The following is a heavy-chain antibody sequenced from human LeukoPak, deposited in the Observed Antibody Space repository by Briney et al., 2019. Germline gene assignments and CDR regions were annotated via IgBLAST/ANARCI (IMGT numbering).Heavy chain of an antibody. J-gene: IGHJ6*03. D-gene: IGHD3-22*01. Sequence: GASVKVSCKASGYTFTGYYMHWVRQAPGQGLEWMGRINPNSGGTNYAQKFQGRVTMTRDTSISTAYMELSRLRSDDTAVYYCARAGYYYDSSDFYYYHYYMDVWGKGTTVTVSS. CDR2: INPNSGGT. V-gene: IGHV1-2*06. CDR1: GYTFTGYY. CDR3: ARAGYYYDSSDFYYYHYYMDV.